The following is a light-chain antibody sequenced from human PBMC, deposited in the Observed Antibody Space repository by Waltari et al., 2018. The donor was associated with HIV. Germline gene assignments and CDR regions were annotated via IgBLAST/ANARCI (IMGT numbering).Light chain of an antibody. J-gene: IGLJ1*01. Sequence: QSVLTQPPSVSAAPGQKVTISCSGTSSPLANNYVSWYQQLPGTAPKLLIYDNNQRPSGIPDRFSGSKSGTSATLGITGLQTGDEADYYCGTWDSSLSVVVFGTGTKVTVL. CDR2: DNN. CDR1: SSPLANNY. V-gene: IGLV1-51*01. CDR3: GTWDSSLSVVV.